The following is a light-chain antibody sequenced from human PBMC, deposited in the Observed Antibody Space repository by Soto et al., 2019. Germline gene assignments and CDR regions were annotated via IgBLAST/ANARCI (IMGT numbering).Light chain of an antibody. CDR3: QQFYTSSWT. Sequence: EVVLTQSPASLSLSPGERATLSCRASQNIYSSYMSWYQKKGGQPPRLLISGVSRRAPGIPDRFSGGGSGTDFTLTISGLEPEDFAVYFCQQFYTSSWTFGQGTRVEIK. CDR2: GVS. CDR1: QNIYSSY. V-gene: IGKV3-20*01. J-gene: IGKJ1*01.